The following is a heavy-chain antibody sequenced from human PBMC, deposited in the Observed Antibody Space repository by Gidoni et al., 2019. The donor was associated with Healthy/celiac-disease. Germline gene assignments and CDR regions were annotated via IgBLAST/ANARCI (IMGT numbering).Heavy chain of an antibody. V-gene: IGHV3-9*01. Sequence: EVQLVESGGGLVQPGRSLRLSCAASGFTFADYAMHWVRQAPGKGLEWVSGISWNSGSIGYADSVKGRFTISRDNAKNSLYLQMNSLRAEDTALYYCAKSGLKRFGADFDYWGQGTLVTVSS. CDR1: GFTFADYA. CDR2: ISWNSGSI. D-gene: IGHD3-10*01. CDR3: AKSGLKRFGADFDY. J-gene: IGHJ4*02.